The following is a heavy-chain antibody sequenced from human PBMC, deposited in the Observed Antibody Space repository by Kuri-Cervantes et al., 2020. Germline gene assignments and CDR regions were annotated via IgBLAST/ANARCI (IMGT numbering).Heavy chain of an antibody. V-gene: IGHV4-34*01. CDR1: GGSFSGYY. CDR3: ARGGGQWLSGSRKAKGWSDY. CDR2: INHSGST. D-gene: IGHD6-19*01. Sequence: GSLRLTCAVYGGSFSGYYWSWIRQPPGKGLEWIGEINHSGSTNYNPSLKSRVTISVDKSKNQFSLKLSSVTAADTAVYYCARGGGQWLSGSRKAKGWSDYWGQGTLVTVSS. J-gene: IGHJ4*02.